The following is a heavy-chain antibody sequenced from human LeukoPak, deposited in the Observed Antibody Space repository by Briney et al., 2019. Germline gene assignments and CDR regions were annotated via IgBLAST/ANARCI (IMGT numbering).Heavy chain of an antibody. CDR2: INCNGGRT. V-gene: IGHV3-20*03. CDR1: GFTFDDYG. Sequence: GGSLRLSLAASGFTFDDYGLDWVRQAPGKGPELVSGINCNGGRTGYANSRRRRVTTSRDNAKQFLYLQMNGLRAEDTALYYCARGYYDSSGYSYRLDYWGQGTLVTVSS. D-gene: IGHD3-22*01. CDR3: ARGYYDSSGYSYRLDY. J-gene: IGHJ4*02.